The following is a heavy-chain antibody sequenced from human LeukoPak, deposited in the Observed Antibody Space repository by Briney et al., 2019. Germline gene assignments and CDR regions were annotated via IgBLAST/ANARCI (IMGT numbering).Heavy chain of an antibody. CDR1: GFTFSSYA. D-gene: IGHD3-16*02. Sequence: GGSLRLSCAASGFTFSSYAMSWVRQAPGKGLEWVSAISGSGGSTYYADSVKGWFTISRDNSKNTLYLQMNSLRAEDTAVYYCAKDDVVWGSYRNNDYWGQGTLVTVSS. CDR2: ISGSGGST. J-gene: IGHJ4*02. CDR3: AKDDVVWGSYRNNDY. V-gene: IGHV3-23*01.